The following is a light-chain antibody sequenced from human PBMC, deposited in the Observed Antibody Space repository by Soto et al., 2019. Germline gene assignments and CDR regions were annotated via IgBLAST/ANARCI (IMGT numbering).Light chain of an antibody. CDR1: KSNIGGNP. V-gene: IGLV1-44*01. J-gene: IGLJ2*01. Sequence: QSALTQPPSASGAPGQRVTISCSGTKSNIGGNPVNWYQQLPGSAPKLLVYSDDQRPSGVPDRFSGSRSGTSASLVISGLQPEDGGDYHCAAWDCSLNGFVAFGGGTKLTVL. CDR3: AAWDCSLNGFVA. CDR2: SDD.